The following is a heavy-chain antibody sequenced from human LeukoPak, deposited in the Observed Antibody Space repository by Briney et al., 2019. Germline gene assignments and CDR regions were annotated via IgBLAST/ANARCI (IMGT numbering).Heavy chain of an antibody. CDR1: GGSFSGYF. J-gene: IGHJ4*02. V-gene: IGHV4-34*01. CDR2: INHTGST. D-gene: IGHD3-16*02. CDR3: ARSKDYVWGTYRWALGY. Sequence: SETLSLTCAVYGGSFSGYFWSWIRQPPGKGLEWIGEINHTGSTNYNPPLKSRVTISVDTSKNQFSLKVSSVTDADTAVYYCARSKDYVWGTYRWALGYWGQGTLVTVSS.